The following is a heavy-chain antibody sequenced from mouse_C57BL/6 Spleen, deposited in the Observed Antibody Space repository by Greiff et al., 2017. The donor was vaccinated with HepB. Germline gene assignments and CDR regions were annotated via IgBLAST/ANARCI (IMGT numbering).Heavy chain of an antibody. CDR1: GYSITSGYY. CDR3: ARLGGSSLYFDY. CDR2: ISYDGSN. D-gene: IGHD1-1*01. J-gene: IGHJ2*01. V-gene: IGHV3-6*01. Sequence: DVQLQESGPGLVKPSQSLSLTCSVTGYSITSGYYWNWIREFPGNKLEWMGYISYDGSNNYNPSLKNRISITRDTSKNQFFLKLNSVTTEDTATYYCARLGGSSLYFDYWGQGTTLTVSS.